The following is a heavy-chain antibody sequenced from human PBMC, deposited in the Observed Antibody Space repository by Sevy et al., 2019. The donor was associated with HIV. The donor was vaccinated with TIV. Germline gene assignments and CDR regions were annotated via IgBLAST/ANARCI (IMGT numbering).Heavy chain of an antibody. D-gene: IGHD2-15*01. CDR3: AKGDRSFYGIDV. V-gene: IGHV3-23*01. CDR1: GFTFGTYV. J-gene: IGHJ6*02. CDR2: ISGSGGST. Sequence: GGSLRLSCAASGFTFGTYVMNWVRQAPGKGLEWVSGISGSGGSTYYADSVKGRITISRDNSKKTVYLQMNSLRAEDTAVYYCAKGDRSFYGIDVWGQGTMVTVSS.